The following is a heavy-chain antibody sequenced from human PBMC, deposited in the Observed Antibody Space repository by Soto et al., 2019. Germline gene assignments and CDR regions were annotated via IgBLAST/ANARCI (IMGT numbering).Heavy chain of an antibody. CDR3: AKDRRVAGTIYYYGMDV. CDR1: GFTFSSYA. V-gene: IGHV3-23*01. CDR2: ISGSGGST. Sequence: GGSLRLSCAASGFTFSSYAMSWVRQAPGKGLEWVSAISGSGGSTYYADSVKGRFTISRDNSKNTLYLQMNSLRAEDTAVYYCAKDRRVAGTIYYYGMDVWGQGTTVTVSS. D-gene: IGHD6-19*01. J-gene: IGHJ6*02.